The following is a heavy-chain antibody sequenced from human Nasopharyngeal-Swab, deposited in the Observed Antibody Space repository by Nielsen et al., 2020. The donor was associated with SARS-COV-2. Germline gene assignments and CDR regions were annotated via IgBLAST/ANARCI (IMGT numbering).Heavy chain of an antibody. CDR1: GFTFSSYE. V-gene: IGHV3-48*03. J-gene: IGHJ6*02. D-gene: IGHD3-9*01. CDR2: ISSSSSTI. CDR3: ARVPQTYYDILTGYYLAYYYYGMDV. Sequence: GESLKISCAASGFTFSSYEMNWVRQAPGKGLEWVSYISSSSSTIYYADSVKGRFTISRDNAKNSLYLQMNSLRAEDTAVYYCARVPQTYYDILTGYYLAYYYYGMDVWGQGTTVTVSS.